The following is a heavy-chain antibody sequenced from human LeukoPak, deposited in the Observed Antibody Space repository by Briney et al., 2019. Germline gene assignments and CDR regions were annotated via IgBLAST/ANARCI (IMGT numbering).Heavy chain of an antibody. J-gene: IGHJ4*02. D-gene: IGHD3-3*01. CDR3: AKLHYYDFWSGYGDY. CDR2: ISGSGGST. V-gene: IGHV3-23*01. CDR1: GFTLSMYW. Sequence: GGSLRLSCSVSGFTLSMYWMSWVRQAPGKGLEWVSAISGSGGSTYYADSVKGRFTISRDNSKNTLYLQMNSLRAEDTAVYYCAKLHYYDFWSGYGDYWGQGTLVTVSS.